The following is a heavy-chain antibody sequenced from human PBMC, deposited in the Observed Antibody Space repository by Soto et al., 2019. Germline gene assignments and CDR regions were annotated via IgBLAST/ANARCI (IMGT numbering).Heavy chain of an antibody. Sequence: SETLSLTCTVSGGSISSYYWSWIRQPPGKGLEWIGYIYYSGSTNYNPSLKSRVTISVDTSKNQFSLKLSSVTAADTAVYYCARNPDHYYDSSGYYSYWFDPWGQGTLVTVSS. J-gene: IGHJ5*02. V-gene: IGHV4-59*01. CDR1: GGSISSYY. CDR3: ARNPDHYYDSSGYYSYWFDP. CDR2: IYYSGST. D-gene: IGHD3-22*01.